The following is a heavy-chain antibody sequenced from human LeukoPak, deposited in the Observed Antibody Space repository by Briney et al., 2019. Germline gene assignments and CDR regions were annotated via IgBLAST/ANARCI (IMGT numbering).Heavy chain of an antibody. CDR2: ISSSSSTI. Sequence: QSGGSLRLSCAASGFTFSSYSMNWVRQAPGKGLEWVSYISSSSSTIYYADSVKGRFTISRDNAKNSLYLQMNSLRAEDTAVYYRARERIAVAGDFDYWGQGTLVTVS. CDR1: GFTFSSYS. D-gene: IGHD6-19*01. J-gene: IGHJ4*02. V-gene: IGHV3-48*01. CDR3: ARERIAVAGDFDY.